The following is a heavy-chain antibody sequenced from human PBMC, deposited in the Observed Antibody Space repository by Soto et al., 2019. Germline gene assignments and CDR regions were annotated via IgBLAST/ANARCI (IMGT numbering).Heavy chain of an antibody. J-gene: IGHJ6*02. Sequence: EVQLVESGGGLVQPGGSLRLSCAASEFTISSNYMIWVRQAPGKGLEWVSVIYSGGSTYYADSVKGRFTISRHNSKNTLYLQMNSLRAEDTAVYYCATAGPYSSGYYGMDVWGQGTTVTVSS. CDR3: ATAGPYSSGYYGMDV. D-gene: IGHD6-25*01. CDR2: IYSGGST. V-gene: IGHV3-53*04. CDR1: EFTISSNY.